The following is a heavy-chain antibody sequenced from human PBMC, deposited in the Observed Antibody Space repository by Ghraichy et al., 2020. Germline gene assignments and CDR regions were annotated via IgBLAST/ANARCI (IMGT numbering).Heavy chain of an antibody. Sequence: SETLSLTCNVSGGSISSSSYHWGWIRQPPGKGLEWIGSIYYSGSTYYNPSVKSRVTISVDTSKNQFSLRLSSVTAADTAVYYCARLRSGSRGAGYVDFDSWGQGTLVTVSA. CDR1: GGSISSSSYH. D-gene: IGHD3-10*01. V-gene: IGHV4-39*07. J-gene: IGHJ4*02. CDR2: IYYSGST. CDR3: ARLRSGSRGAGYVDFDS.